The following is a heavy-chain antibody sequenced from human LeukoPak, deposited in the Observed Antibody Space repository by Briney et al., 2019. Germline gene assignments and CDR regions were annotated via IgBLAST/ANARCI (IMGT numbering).Heavy chain of an antibody. V-gene: IGHV3-30-3*01. CDR2: TSHDESYK. CDR1: GFTFNTYP. CDR3: ARDRLFYFHSPDYRAGYFYTMDV. J-gene: IGHJ6*02. D-gene: IGHD3-22*01. Sequence: GGSLRLSCSASGFTFNTYPMHWVRQSPGKGLEWVAVTSHDESYKFYAESVKGRFTISRDNSNNTLYLQMNNLRPEDTSVYYCARDRLFYFHSPDYRAGYFYTMDVWGQGTTVTVSS.